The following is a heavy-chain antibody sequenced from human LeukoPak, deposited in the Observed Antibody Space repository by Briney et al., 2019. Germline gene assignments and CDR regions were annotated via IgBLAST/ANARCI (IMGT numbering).Heavy chain of an antibody. CDR2: IVSDGYKS. CDR3: AKDLFLFFGDS. Sequence: GGSLRLSCAASGFTFSSYPMNWVCQAPGRGLEWVSTIVSDGYKSYYADSVRGRFAVSRDNSQNTIYLQMNSLTAEDTAVYYCAKDLFLFFGDSRGQGALVTVSS. D-gene: IGHD3-3*01. V-gene: IGHV3-23*01. J-gene: IGHJ4*02. CDR1: GFTFSSYP.